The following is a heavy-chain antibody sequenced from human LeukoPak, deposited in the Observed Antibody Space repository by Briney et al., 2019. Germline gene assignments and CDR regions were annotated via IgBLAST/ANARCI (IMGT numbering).Heavy chain of an antibody. J-gene: IGHJ5*02. CDR1: GFTFDDYA. V-gene: IGHV3-9*01. CDR2: ISWNSGGI. Sequence: GGSLRLSCAASGFTFDDYAMHWVRQAPGKGLEWVSGISWNSGGIGYADSVKGRFTISRDNAKNSLYLQMNSLRAEDTALYYCAKALGQLVSGFDPWGQGTLVTVSS. CDR3: AKALGQLVSGFDP. D-gene: IGHD6-6*01.